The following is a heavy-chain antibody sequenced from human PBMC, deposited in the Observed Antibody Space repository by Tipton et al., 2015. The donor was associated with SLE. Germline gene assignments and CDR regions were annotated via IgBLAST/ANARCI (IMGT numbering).Heavy chain of an antibody. Sequence: SLRLSCAASGFTFSSYSMNWVRQAPGKGLVWVSSISSSSSYIYYADSVKGRFTISRDNAKNSLYLQMNSLRAEDTAVYYCAREQQWLEAFDIWGQGTMVTVSS. D-gene: IGHD6-19*01. CDR1: GFTFSSYS. CDR3: AREQQWLEAFDI. J-gene: IGHJ3*02. V-gene: IGHV3-21*04. CDR2: ISSSSSYI.